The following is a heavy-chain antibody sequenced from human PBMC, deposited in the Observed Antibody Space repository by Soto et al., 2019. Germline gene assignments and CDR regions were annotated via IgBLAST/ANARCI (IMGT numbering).Heavy chain of an antibody. D-gene: IGHD3-3*01. CDR3: AKETVEYYFDY. CDR2: ISYDGSNK. V-gene: IGHV3-30*18. CDR1: GFTFSIYG. J-gene: IGHJ4*02. Sequence: QAQLVESGGGVVQPGRSLRLSSAASGFTFSIYGMHWVRQAPGKGLEWVAVISYDGSNKYYADSVKGRFTISRDNSKNALYLQMNSLRGEDTAVYYCAKETVEYYFDYWGQGALVTVSS.